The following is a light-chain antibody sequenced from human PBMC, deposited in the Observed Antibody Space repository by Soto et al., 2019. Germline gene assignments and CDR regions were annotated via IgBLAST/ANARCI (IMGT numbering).Light chain of an antibody. CDR2: DVS. Sequence: QSVLTQPASVSGSTGQSITISYTGTSTDVGRYNYVSWYQQHPGKAPKLMVYDVSKRPSWVSNRFSGSKSGITASLTISGRQAEDEADYYCTSYTSDSTYVFGTGTKVTVL. CDR1: STDVGRYNY. V-gene: IGLV2-14*01. CDR3: TSYTSDSTYV. J-gene: IGLJ1*01.